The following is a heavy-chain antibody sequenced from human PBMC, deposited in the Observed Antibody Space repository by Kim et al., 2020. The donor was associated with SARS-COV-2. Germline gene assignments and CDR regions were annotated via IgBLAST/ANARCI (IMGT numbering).Heavy chain of an antibody. D-gene: IGHD1-1*01. Sequence: GGSLRLSCAASGFTFSSYNMNWVRQAPGKGLEWVSYISSSSSSTIYYADSVKGRFTISRDNAKNSLYLQMNSLGDEDTAVYYCARNGLERRSLCDCWGQGTLVTVSS. CDR3: ARNGLERRSLCDC. J-gene: IGHJ4*02. CDR2: ISSSSSSTI. CDR1: GFTFSSYN. V-gene: IGHV3-48*02.